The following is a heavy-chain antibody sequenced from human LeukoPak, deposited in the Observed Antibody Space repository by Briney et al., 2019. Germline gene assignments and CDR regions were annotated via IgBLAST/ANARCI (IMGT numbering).Heavy chain of an antibody. CDR2: INPNSGGT. CDR3: ARDLRYSSGWSASGMDV. Sequence: GASVKVSCKASGYTFTGYYMHWVRQAPGQGLEWMGWINPNSGGTNYAQKFQGRVTMTRDTSISTAYMELSRLRSDDTAVYYCARDLRYSSGWSASGMDVWGKGTTVTISS. V-gene: IGHV1-2*02. J-gene: IGHJ6*03. D-gene: IGHD6-19*01. CDR1: GYTFTGYY.